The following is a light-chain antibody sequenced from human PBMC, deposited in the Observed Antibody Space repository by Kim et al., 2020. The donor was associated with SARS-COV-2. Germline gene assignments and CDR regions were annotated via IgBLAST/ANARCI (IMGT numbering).Light chain of an antibody. Sequence: VAPGERSTLAGRASQSVRSNLAWYQQKPGQAPRLLICGASTRATGIPARFSGSGSGTEFTLTISSLQSEDFAVYYCQQYNNWPLTFGQGTKVDIK. J-gene: IGKJ1*01. V-gene: IGKV3-15*01. CDR2: GAS. CDR1: QSVRSN. CDR3: QQYNNWPLT.